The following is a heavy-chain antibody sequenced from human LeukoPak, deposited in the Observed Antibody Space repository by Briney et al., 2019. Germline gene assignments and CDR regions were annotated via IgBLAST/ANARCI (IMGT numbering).Heavy chain of an antibody. CDR2: INSDGSST. CDR1: GFTFSSYW. J-gene: IGHJ5*02. D-gene: IGHD2-15*01. Sequence: GGSLRLSCAASGFTFSSYWMHWVRQAPGKGLVWVSRINSDGSSTSYADSVEGRFTISRDNAKNTLYLQMNSLRAEDTAVYYCARGGEIYCSGGSCYSVNWFDPWGQGTLVTVSS. CDR3: ARGGEIYCSGGSCYSVNWFDP. V-gene: IGHV3-74*01.